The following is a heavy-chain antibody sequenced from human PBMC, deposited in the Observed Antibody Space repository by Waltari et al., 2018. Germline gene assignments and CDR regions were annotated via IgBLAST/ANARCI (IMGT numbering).Heavy chain of an antibody. J-gene: IGHJ4*02. Sequence: EVQLVESGGGLVQPGGSLRLSCAASGFNFSSYEMHWVRQAPGKGLEWVSYISSSGSTIYYADSVKGRFTISRDNAKNSLYLQMNSLRSEDTAVYFCARDPPGVAAAGPGRGWGQGTLVTVSS. CDR2: ISSSGSTI. D-gene: IGHD6-25*01. CDR1: GFNFSSYE. V-gene: IGHV3-48*03. CDR3: ARDPPGVAAAGPGRG.